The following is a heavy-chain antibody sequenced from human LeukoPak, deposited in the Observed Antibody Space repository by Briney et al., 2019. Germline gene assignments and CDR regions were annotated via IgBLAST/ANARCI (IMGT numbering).Heavy chain of an antibody. J-gene: IGHJ4*02. CDR3: ARSDILTGYHFDY. Sequence: SETLSLTCTVSGYSISSGYYWGWIRQPPGKGLEWIGSIYHSGSTYYNPSLKSRVTISVDTSKNQFSLKLSSVTAADTAVYYCARSDILTGYHFDYWGQGTLVTVSS. CDR1: GYSISSGYY. CDR2: IYHSGST. V-gene: IGHV4-38-2*02. D-gene: IGHD3-9*01.